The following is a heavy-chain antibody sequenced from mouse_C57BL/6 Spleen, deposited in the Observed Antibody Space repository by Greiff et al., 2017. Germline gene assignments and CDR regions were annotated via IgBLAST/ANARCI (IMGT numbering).Heavy chain of an antibody. Sequence: QVQLQQPGAELVKPGASVKLSCKASGYTFTSYWMQWVKQRPGQGLEWIGDIDPSDSYPNYNQKFKGKATLTVDTSSSTDYMRLSSRTSEDSAVDYCAKRVYYGNYFDYWGQGTTLTVSS. CDR1: GYTFTSYW. CDR2: IDPSDSYP. CDR3: AKRVYYGNYFDY. D-gene: IGHD2-1*01. J-gene: IGHJ2*01. V-gene: IGHV1-50*01.